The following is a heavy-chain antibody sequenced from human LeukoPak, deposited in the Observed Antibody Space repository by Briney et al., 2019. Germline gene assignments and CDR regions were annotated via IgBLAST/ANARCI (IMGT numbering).Heavy chain of an antibody. CDR3: ARGYYYGSGSYRNWFDP. Sequence: ASVKVSCKASGYTFTSYDINWVRQATGQGLEWMGWMNPNSGNTGYAQKFQGRVTMTRNTSISTAYMELSSLGSEDTAVYYCARGYYYGSGSYRNWFDPWGQGTLVTVSS. CDR1: GYTFTSYD. V-gene: IGHV1-8*01. D-gene: IGHD3-10*01. J-gene: IGHJ5*02. CDR2: MNPNSGNT.